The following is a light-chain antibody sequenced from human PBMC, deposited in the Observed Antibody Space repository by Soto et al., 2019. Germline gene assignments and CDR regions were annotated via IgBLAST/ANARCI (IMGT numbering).Light chain of an antibody. Sequence: EIVLTQSPGTLSLSPGERATLSCRASQSVSSTFLAWYQQKPGQAPRVLIYGSSARAAGIPDRFSGSGSGTDFTLTISRLEREDFAVYYCQQYDSSRTFGQGTKVEMK. CDR1: QSVSSTF. J-gene: IGKJ1*01. CDR3: QQYDSSRT. V-gene: IGKV3-20*01. CDR2: GSS.